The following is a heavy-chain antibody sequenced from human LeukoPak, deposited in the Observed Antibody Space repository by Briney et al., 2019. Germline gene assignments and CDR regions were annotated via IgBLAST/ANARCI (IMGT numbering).Heavy chain of an antibody. J-gene: IGHJ6*03. CDR2: ISHSGRTM. D-gene: IGHD2-8*01. CDR3: ARYSIVRGNIGNDMDV. CDR1: GFTFSDYY. V-gene: IGHV3-11*01. Sequence: WGSLRLSCAASGFTFSDYYMSWIRQAPGKGLEWVSYISHSGRTMYYADSVKGRFTISRDNAKNSLYLQMNSLRAGDTAVYYYARYSIVRGNIGNDMDVWGKGTTVTVSS.